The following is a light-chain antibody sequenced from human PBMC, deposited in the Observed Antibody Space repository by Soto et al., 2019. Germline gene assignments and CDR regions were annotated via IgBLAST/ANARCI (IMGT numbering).Light chain of an antibody. CDR3: QQYYSAPRT. V-gene: IGKV4-1*01. CDR2: WAS. CDR1: QTVLYSVNNENY. J-gene: IGKJ1*01. Sequence: DIVMTQSPDSLTVSLGERATINCKSSQTVLYSVNNENYLAWYQHKPGQPPKLLIYWASTRESGVPDRFSGSGSGTDFTLTISSLQAEDVPVYYCQQYYSAPRTFGQGTKVEIK.